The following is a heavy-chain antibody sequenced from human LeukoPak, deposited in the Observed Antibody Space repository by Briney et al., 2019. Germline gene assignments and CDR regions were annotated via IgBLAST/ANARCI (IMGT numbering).Heavy chain of an antibody. V-gene: IGHV3-9*03. CDR2: ISWNSGSI. J-gene: IGHJ3*02. CDR1: GFTFDDYA. Sequence: GGSLRLSCAASGFTFDDYAMHWVRQAPGKGLEWVSGISWNSGSIGYADSVKGRFTISRDNAKNSLYLQMNSLRAEDMALYYCAKDIGVSSSGTTFDIWGQGTMVTVSS. CDR3: AKDIGVSSSGTTFDI. D-gene: IGHD6-13*01.